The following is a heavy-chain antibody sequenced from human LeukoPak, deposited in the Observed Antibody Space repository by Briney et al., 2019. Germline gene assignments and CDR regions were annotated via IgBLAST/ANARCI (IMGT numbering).Heavy chain of an antibody. J-gene: IGHJ4*02. D-gene: IGHD6-19*01. V-gene: IGHV1-69*05. Sequence: SVKVSCKASGGTFSSYVISWVRQAPGQGLEWMGRIIPIFGTANYAQKFQGRVTITTDESTSTAYMELSSLRSEDTAVYYCARGYRAVAGTPLIGLDYWGQGTLVTVSS. CDR3: ARGYRAVAGTPLIGLDY. CDR2: IIPIFGTA. CDR1: GGTFSSYV.